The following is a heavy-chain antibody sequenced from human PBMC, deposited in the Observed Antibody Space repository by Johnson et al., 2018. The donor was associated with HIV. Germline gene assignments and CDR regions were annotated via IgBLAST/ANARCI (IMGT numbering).Heavy chain of an antibody. CDR1: GFPFSNYG. J-gene: IGHJ3*02. D-gene: IGHD6-13*01. V-gene: IGHV3-30*02. CDR3: AKHNGLDSSWPFDAFDI. CDR2: IRFAGSNQ. Sequence: VQLVESGGGVVQPGGSLRLSCAASGFPFSNYGMHWVRQAPGKGLEWVAFIRFAGSNQYYVDSVKGRFTISRDSSKNTLYLQMNSLRPEDTAVYYCAKHNGLDSSWPFDAFDIWGQGTRVTVSS.